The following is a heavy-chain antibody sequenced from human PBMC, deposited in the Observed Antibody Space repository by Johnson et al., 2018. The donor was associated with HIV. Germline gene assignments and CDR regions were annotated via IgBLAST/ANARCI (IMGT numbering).Heavy chain of an antibody. CDR2: IRYDGSDK. V-gene: IGHV3-30*02. J-gene: IGHJ3*02. CDR1: GFTFNSYG. Sequence: QVQLVESGGGVVQPGGSLRLSCAASGFTFNSYGMHWVRQAPGKGLEWVTFIRYDGSDKYYADSVKGRFTISRDNAKNSLYLQMNSLRAEDTAVYYCARSIVVEGDDAFDIWGQGTMVTVSS. CDR3: ARSIVVEGDDAFDI. D-gene: IGHD2-21*01.